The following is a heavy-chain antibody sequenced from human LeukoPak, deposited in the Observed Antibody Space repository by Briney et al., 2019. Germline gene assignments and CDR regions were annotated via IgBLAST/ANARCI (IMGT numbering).Heavy chain of an antibody. Sequence: SETLSLTCTISGGSVSDYYWSWIRQSPGKGLEWIGYIYYTGSTSYSPSLKSRVTISADTSQNQFSLKLSSVTAVDTAVYYCASRKLGNDYWGQGTLVTVSS. CDR1: GGSVSDYY. J-gene: IGHJ4*02. V-gene: IGHV4-59*02. CDR3: ASRKLGNDY. D-gene: IGHD7-27*01. CDR2: IYYTGST.